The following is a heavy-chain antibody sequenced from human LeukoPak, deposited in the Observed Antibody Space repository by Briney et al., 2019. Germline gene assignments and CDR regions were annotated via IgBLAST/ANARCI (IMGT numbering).Heavy chain of an antibody. CDR3: AKTNLYDFWSGYYPYFDY. Sequence: GGSLRLSCAASGFTFDSYGMNWVRQAPGKGLEWVSAISGSGGSTYYADSVKGRFTISRDNSKNTLYLQMNSLRAEDTAVYYCAKTNLYDFWSGYYPYFDYWGQGTLVTVSS. J-gene: IGHJ4*02. CDR1: GFTFDSYG. CDR2: ISGSGGST. V-gene: IGHV3-23*01. D-gene: IGHD3-3*01.